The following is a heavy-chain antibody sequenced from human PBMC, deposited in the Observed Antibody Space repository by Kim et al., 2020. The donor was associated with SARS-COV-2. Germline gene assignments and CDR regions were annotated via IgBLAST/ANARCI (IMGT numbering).Heavy chain of an antibody. Sequence: GGSLRLSCAGSGFTFADYSMHWVRQAPGKGLEWVSGISRNSVHIRYADSVAGRFTVSRDNAKNSLSLQMNSLRADDTAFYYCTKKIPNSAFDHWGLGTLVTVSS. V-gene: IGHV3-9*01. CDR2: ISRNSVHI. CDR1: GFTFADYS. J-gene: IGHJ4*02. CDR3: TKKIPNSAFDH. D-gene: IGHD2-2*02.